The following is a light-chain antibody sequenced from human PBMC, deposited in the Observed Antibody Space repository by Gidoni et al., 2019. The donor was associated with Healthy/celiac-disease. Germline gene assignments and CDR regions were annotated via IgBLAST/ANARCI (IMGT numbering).Light chain of an antibody. CDR2: DDS. J-gene: IGLJ3*02. Sequence: SYVLTQPPSVSVAPGKTARITRGGNNCGSKSVHWYPQKPGQAPVLVVYDDSGRPSGIPERFSGSNSGNTATLTISRVEAGDEADYYCQVWDSSSDHTGVFGGGTKLTVL. CDR3: QVWDSSSDHTGV. V-gene: IGLV3-21*03. CDR1: NCGSKS.